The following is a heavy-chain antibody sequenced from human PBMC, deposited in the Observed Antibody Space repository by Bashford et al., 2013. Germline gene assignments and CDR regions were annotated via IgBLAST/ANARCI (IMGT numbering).Heavy chain of an antibody. D-gene: IGHD5-18*01. J-gene: IGHJ5*02. CDR1: GGSISSGGYY. V-gene: IGHV4-31*03. Sequence: SETLSLTCTVSGGSISSGGYYWAWIRQHPREGPGVDWAHLLQWGTPTPTRPLKSRLTMSVDTSKNQFSLKLSSVTAADTAVYYCARVTWILMDVRFDPWGQGTLVT. CDR2: LLQWGTP. CDR3: ARVTWILMDVRFDP.